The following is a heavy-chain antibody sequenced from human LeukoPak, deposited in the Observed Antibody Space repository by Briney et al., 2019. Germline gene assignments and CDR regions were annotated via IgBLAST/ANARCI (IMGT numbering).Heavy chain of an antibody. CDR1: GFSFTAYS. CDR2: IGGSGTSA. CDR3: AKDDSAYSYASFDY. Sequence: PGGSLRLSCAASGFSFTAYSMNWVRQAPGKGLEWVSAIGGSGTSAYYADSLKGRFTISRDNSKNTLYLQVNSLRAEDTAVYYCAKDDSAYSYASFDYWGQGTLVTVSS. J-gene: IGHJ4*02. D-gene: IGHD5-18*01. V-gene: IGHV3-23*01.